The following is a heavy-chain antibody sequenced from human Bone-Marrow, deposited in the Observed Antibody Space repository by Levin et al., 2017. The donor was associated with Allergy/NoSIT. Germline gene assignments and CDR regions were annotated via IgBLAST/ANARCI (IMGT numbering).Heavy chain of an antibody. V-gene: IGHV3-23*01. Sequence: PSQTLSLTCAASGFIFPNYGMTWVRQAPGKGLEWVSAISMSGSSTDYADSVNGRFTISRDNRRDTLFLQMNSLRPEDTALYLCVRGSTSPDRWGQGTLVSVSS. CDR1: GFIFPNYG. CDR3: VRGSTSPDR. D-gene: IGHD3-16*01. J-gene: IGHJ5*02. CDR2: ISMSGSST.